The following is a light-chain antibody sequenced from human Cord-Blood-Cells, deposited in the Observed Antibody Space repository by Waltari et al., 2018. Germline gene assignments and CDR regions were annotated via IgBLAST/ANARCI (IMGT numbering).Light chain of an antibody. CDR1: QSINSY. CDR3: QQSYSTPYT. J-gene: IGKJ2*01. V-gene: IGKV1-39*01. CDR2: STS. Sequence: TPQSPSSLSASVEDGATTTCRASQSINSYLNWYQQKPGKAPKLLIYSTSSLKSGVPSRVSGSGTEIDFTLTISSLQPEDFATYYCQQSYSTPYTFGQGTKLEIK.